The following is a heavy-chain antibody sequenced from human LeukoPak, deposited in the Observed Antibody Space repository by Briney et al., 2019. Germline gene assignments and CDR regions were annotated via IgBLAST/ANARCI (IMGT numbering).Heavy chain of an antibody. CDR3: ARDLWGYGIQLWSNDAFDI. J-gene: IGHJ3*02. V-gene: IGHV1-69*06. CDR2: IIPIFGTA. D-gene: IGHD5-18*01. CDR1: GGTFSSYA. Sequence: SVKVSCKASGGTFSSYAISWVRQAPGQGLEWMGGIIPIFGTANYAQKFQGRVTITADKSTSTAYMELSSLRSEGTAVYYCARDLWGYGIQLWSNDAFDIWGQGTMVTVSS.